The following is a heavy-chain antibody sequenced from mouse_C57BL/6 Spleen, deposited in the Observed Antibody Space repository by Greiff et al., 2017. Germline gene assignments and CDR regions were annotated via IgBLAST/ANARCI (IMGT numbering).Heavy chain of an antibody. CDR2: IYPRSGNT. Sequence: QVQLKESGAELARPGASVKLSCKASGYTFTSYGISWVKQRTGQGLEWIGKIYPRSGNTYYNEKFKGKATLTADKSSSTAYMELRSLTSEDSAVYFRARRYYGSSSGNFDYWGQGTTLSVSS. D-gene: IGHD1-1*01. CDR1: GYTFTSYG. V-gene: IGHV1-81*01. CDR3: ARRYYGSSSGNFDY. J-gene: IGHJ2*01.